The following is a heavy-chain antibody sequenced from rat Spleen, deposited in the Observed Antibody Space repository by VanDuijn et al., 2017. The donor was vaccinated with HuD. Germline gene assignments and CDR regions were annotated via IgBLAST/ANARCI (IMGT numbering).Heavy chain of an antibody. CDR2: IIYDGSS. CDR3: AVSGYGY. V-gene: IGHV5S10*01. J-gene: IGHJ2*01. D-gene: IGHD4-3*01. Sequence: EVQLVESGGGLVQPGRSLKLSCAASGFTFSDYNMAWVRQAPKKGLEWVATIIYDGSSSYTDSVKGRFTISRDNAENTVYLRMSSLRSEDTATYYCAVSGYGYWGQGVMVTVSS. CDR1: GFTFSDYN.